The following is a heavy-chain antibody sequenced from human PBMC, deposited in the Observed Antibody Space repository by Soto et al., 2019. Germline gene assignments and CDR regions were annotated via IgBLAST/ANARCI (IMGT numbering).Heavy chain of an antibody. Sequence: SETLSLTCAVSGGSIISASYSWNWIRQSPGRGLEWIGHIYSSGSTYYNPSLKSRVSISVDTSNNQFSLKLTSVTAADTAVYFCAREDAARSERWFDAWGQGILVTVSS. CDR2: IYSSGST. CDR3: AREDAARSERWFDA. CDR1: GGSIISASYS. D-gene: IGHD6-6*01. J-gene: IGHJ5*02. V-gene: IGHV4-31*11.